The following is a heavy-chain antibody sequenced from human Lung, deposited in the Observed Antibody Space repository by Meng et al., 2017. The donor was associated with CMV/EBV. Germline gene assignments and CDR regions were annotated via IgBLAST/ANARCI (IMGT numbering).Heavy chain of an antibody. Sequence: ASGYSFTGYYMHWVRQAPGQGLEWMDWINPDSGGTNYAQKFQGRVTMTRDTSISTAYMELSRLRADDTAVYDCARMRHSSSWTFFDYWGQGTLVTVSS. J-gene: IGHJ4*02. CDR3: ARMRHSSSWTFFDY. V-gene: IGHV1-2*02. CDR1: GYSFTGYY. D-gene: IGHD6-13*01. CDR2: INPDSGGT.